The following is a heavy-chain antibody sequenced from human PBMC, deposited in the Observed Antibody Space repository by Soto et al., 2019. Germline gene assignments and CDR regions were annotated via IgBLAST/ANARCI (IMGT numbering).Heavy chain of an antibody. Sequence: EVQLLESGGGFVQPGGSLRLSCAASGFTFSTYAMSWVRQAPGKGLEWVAAISGSGTGTYYADSVKGRFTFSRDNSTNTLSLEMNSLRAEDTAVYYCANIEGYAVGATRGYFAYWGQGTLVTVSS. CDR1: GFTFSTYA. J-gene: IGHJ4*02. V-gene: IGHV3-23*01. CDR2: ISGSGTGT. D-gene: IGHD1-26*01. CDR3: ANIEGYAVGATRGYFAY.